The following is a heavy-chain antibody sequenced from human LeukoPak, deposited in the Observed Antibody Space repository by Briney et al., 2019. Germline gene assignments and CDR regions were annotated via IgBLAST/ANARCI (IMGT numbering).Heavy chain of an antibody. CDR1: GYTFTGYY. CDR3: ARGNNWNDLKFDY. Sequence: GASVKVSCKASGYTFTGYYMHWVRQAPGQGLEWMGWINPNSGGTNYAQKFQGWVTMTRDTSISTAYMELSRLRSDGTAVYYCARGNNWNDLKFDYWGQGTLVTVSS. CDR2: INPNSGGT. J-gene: IGHJ4*02. D-gene: IGHD1-1*01. V-gene: IGHV1-2*04.